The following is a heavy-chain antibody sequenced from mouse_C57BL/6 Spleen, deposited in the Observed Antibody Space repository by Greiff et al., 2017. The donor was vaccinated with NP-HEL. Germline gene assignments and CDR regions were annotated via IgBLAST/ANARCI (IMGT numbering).Heavy chain of an antibody. D-gene: IGHD2-4*01. CDR1: GYTFTSYW. J-gene: IGHJ3*01. Sequence: VQLQQPGAELVMPGASVKLSCKASGYTFTSYWMHWVKQRPGQGLEWIGEIDPSDSYTNYNQKFQGKSTLTVDKSSSTAYMQLSSLTSEDSAVYYCARVGGLRFAYWGQGTLVTVSA. CDR3: ARVGGLRFAY. V-gene: IGHV1-69*01. CDR2: IDPSDSYT.